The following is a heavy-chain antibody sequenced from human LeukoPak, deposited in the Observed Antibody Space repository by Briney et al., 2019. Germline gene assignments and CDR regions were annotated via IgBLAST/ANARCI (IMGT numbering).Heavy chain of an antibody. J-gene: IGHJ4*02. V-gene: IGHV1-69*13. CDR1: GGTFSSYA. CDR3: ASGGYYYDSSGYYPFDY. Sequence: GASVKVSCKASGGTFSSYAISWVRQAPGQGLEWMGGITPIFGTANYAQKFQGRVTITADESTSTAYMELSSLRSEDTAVYYCASGGYYYDSSGYYPFDYWGQGTLVTVSS. D-gene: IGHD3-22*01. CDR2: ITPIFGTA.